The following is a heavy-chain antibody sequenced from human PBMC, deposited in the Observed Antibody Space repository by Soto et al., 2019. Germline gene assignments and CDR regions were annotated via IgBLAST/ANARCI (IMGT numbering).Heavy chain of an antibody. CDR2: INPNSGGT. V-gene: IGHV1-2*02. CDR1: GYTFTGYY. D-gene: IGHD3-22*01. CDR3: ARGIYYYDSSGYLGY. J-gene: IGHJ4*02. Sequence: ASVKVSCKASGYTFTGYYMHWVRQAPGQGLEWMGWINPNSGGTNYAQKFQGRVTMTRDTSISTAYMKLSRLRSDDTAVYYCARGIYYYDSSGYLGYWGQGTLVTVSS.